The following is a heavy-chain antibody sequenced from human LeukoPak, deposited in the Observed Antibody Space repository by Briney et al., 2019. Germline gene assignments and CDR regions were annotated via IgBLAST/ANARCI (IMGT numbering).Heavy chain of an antibody. CDR2: ISGNSGSI. Sequence: GGSLRLSCAASGFTFDEYAMHWVRQAPGKGLEWVSGISGNSGSIGYADSVKGRFTISRDNAKNTLYLEMNSLRAKDTALYYCAKDIGSSSWYLGNWGQGTLVTVSS. V-gene: IGHV3-9*01. CDR1: GFTFDEYA. D-gene: IGHD6-13*01. J-gene: IGHJ4*02. CDR3: AKDIGSSSWYLGN.